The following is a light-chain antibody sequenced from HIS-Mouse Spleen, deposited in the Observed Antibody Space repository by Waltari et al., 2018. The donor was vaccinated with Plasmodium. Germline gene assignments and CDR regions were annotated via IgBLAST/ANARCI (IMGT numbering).Light chain of an antibody. CDR2: WAS. V-gene: IGKV4-1*01. CDR1: QSVLYRSNNKNY. CDR3: QQYYRTPPYT. Sequence: DIVMTQSPDSLAVSLGERATINCKSSQSVLYRSNNKNYLAWYQQQPGQLPKLRIYWASTREPVVPDRFSGSGSGTDVTLTISSLQAEDVAVYYCQQYYRTPPYTFGQGTKLEIK. J-gene: IGKJ2*01.